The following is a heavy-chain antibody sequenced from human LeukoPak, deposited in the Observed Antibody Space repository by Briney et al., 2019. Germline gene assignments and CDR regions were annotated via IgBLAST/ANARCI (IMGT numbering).Heavy chain of an antibody. CDR3: ARAGINNWFDP. J-gene: IGHJ5*02. Sequence: PSETLSLTCTVSGGSISSGDYYWSWIRQPPGKGLEWIGYIYYSVSTYYNPSLKSRVTISVDTSKNQFPLKLSSVTSADTAVYYCARAGINNWFDPWGQGTLVTVSS. CDR1: GGSISSGDYY. CDR2: IYYSVST. V-gene: IGHV4-30-4*08. D-gene: IGHD6-13*01.